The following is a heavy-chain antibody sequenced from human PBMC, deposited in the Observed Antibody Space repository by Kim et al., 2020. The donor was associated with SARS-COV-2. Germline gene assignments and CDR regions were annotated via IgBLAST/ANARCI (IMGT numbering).Heavy chain of an antibody. CDR2: MTRNRNTI. D-gene: IGHD3-10*01. CDR1: GFTFSTYN. V-gene: IGHV3-48*04. Sequence: GGSLRLSCAASGFTFSTYNMDWVRQAPGKGLEWISYMTRNRNTIYYADSVKGRFTISRDNAKNSLYLQMSSLRAEDTAVYYCARDGERGYDMDVWGQGTTVTVSS. J-gene: IGHJ6*02. CDR3: ARDGERGYDMDV.